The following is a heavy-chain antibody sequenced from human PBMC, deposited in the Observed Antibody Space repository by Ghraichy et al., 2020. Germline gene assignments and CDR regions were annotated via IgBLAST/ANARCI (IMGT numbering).Heavy chain of an antibody. V-gene: IGHV1-46*01. CDR1: GYTFTSYY. D-gene: IGHD1-1*01. J-gene: IGHJ4*02. CDR3: ARDPGTTTEKVVFPHY. CDR2: INPSGGST. Sequence: ASVKVSCKASGYTFTSYYMHWVRQAPGQGLEWMGIINPSGGSTSYAQKFQGRVTMTRDTSTSTVYMELSSLRSEDTAVYYCARDPGTTTEKVVFPHYWGQGTLVTVSS.